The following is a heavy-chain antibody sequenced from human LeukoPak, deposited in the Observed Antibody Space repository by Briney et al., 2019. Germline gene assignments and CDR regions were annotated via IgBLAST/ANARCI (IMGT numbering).Heavy chain of an antibody. Sequence: SVKASCKASGGTFSSYAISWVRQAPGQGLEWMGGIIPIFGTANYAQKFQGRVTITTDESTSTAYMELSSLRSEDTAVYYCASTRRTAMPSYYFDYWGQGTLVTVSS. CDR2: IIPIFGTA. J-gene: IGHJ4*02. CDR1: GGTFSSYA. D-gene: IGHD5-18*01. V-gene: IGHV1-69*05. CDR3: ASTRRTAMPSYYFDY.